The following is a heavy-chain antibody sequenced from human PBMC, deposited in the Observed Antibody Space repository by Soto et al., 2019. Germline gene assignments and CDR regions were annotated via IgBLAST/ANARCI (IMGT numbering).Heavy chain of an antibody. CDR3: AREFVLVPAAMSLYYYYYGMDI. V-gene: IGHV3-33*01. CDR2: IWYDGSNK. J-gene: IGHJ6*02. D-gene: IGHD2-2*01. CDR1: GFTFSSYG. Sequence: QVQLVESGGGVVQPGRSLRLSCAASGFTFSSYGMHWVRQAPGKGLEWVAVIWYDGSNKYYADSVKGRFTISRDNSKNTLYLHMNSLRAEDTAVYYCAREFVLVPAAMSLYYYYYGMDIWGQGTTVTVSS.